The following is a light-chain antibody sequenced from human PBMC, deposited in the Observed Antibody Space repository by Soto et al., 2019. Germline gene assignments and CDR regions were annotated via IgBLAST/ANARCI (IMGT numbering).Light chain of an antibody. CDR3: QKYNSYSLT. CDR1: QSISSW. CDR2: TAS. J-gene: IGKJ4*01. Sequence: DIQMTQSPSTLSASVGDRVTITCRASQSISSWLAWYQQKPGKAPKLLIYTASSLECGVPSRFSGSGSGTEFTLTISSLQPDDFATYYCQKYNSYSLTFGGGTKVEIK. V-gene: IGKV1-5*03.